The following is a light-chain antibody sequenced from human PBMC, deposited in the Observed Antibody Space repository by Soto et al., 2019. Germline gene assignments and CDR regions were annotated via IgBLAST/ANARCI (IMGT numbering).Light chain of an antibody. CDR2: LGS. CDR1: QSLLHSNGYNY. CDR3: MQALQTPEYT. V-gene: IGKV2-28*01. J-gene: IGKJ2*01. Sequence: DIVMTQSPLSLPVTPGEPASISCRSSQSLLHSNGYNYLDWYLQKPGQSPQLLIYLGSNRAAGVHDRFSGSGSGTDYTIKISRVEAEDVGVYYCMQALQTPEYTFGQGTKLEIK.